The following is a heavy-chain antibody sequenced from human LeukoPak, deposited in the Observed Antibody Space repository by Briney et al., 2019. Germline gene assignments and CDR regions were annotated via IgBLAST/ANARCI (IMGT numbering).Heavy chain of an antibody. CDR1: GYTFTSYD. J-gene: IGHJ4*02. D-gene: IGHD3-16*01. CDR2: MNPNSGNT. Sequence: ASVTVSFKASGYTFTSYDINWVRQATGQGLEWMGWMNPNSGNTGYAQKFQGRVTMTRNTSISTAYMELSSLRSEDTAVYYCARVRGSDNIDYWGQGTLVTVSS. V-gene: IGHV1-8*01. CDR3: ARVRGSDNIDY.